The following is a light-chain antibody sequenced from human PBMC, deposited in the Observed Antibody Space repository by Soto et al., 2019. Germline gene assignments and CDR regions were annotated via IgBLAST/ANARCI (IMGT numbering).Light chain of an antibody. CDR1: QSISSY. CDR3: QQSYSTPGT. J-gene: IGKJ1*01. CDR2: AAS. Sequence: DIQMTQSPSSLSASVGDRVTITCRASQSISSYLNWYQQKPGKAPKLLIYAASSVQSGVPSRFSGSGSGKDFTLTISSLQPEDFATYYCQQSYSTPGTFGQGTKVEIK. V-gene: IGKV1-39*01.